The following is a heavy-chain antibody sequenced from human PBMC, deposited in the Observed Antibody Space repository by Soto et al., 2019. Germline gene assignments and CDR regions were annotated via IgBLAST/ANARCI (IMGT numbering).Heavy chain of an antibody. Sequence: AGSLKLSCAASGFTFRIYGMSCVRQAPGTGLARASALSASGGSTYYADSVKGRFTITRDNCNNTLYLQMSSLRAADTAVIYFAKDLVSYDFWSGLYWGQGTLVSVTS. J-gene: IGHJ4*02. CDR3: AKDLVSYDFWSGLY. CDR2: LSASGGST. D-gene: IGHD3-3*01. V-gene: IGHV3-23*01. CDR1: GFTFRIYG.